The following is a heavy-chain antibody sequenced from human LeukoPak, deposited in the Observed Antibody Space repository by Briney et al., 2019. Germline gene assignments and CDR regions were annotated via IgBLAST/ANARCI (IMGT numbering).Heavy chain of an antibody. J-gene: IGHJ4*02. V-gene: IGHV4-39*01. D-gene: IGHD3-10*02. CDR3: ARTHFMFGAQTSYYFDY. CDR1: GASISSSSYY. Sequence: ETLSLTCTVSGASISSSSYYWGWIRQPPGKGLEYIGSIYYSGSTYYNPSLKSRVTISVDTSKNQFSLKLSSVTAADTAVYYCARTHFMFGAQTSYYFDYWGQGTLVTVSS. CDR2: IYYSGST.